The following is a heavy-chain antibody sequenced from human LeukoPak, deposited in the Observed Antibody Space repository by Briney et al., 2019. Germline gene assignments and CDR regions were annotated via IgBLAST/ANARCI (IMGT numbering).Heavy chain of an antibody. V-gene: IGHV3-21*01. Sequence: PGGSLRLSCAASGFTFSSYSMNWVRQAPGKGLEWVSSISSSSSYIYYADSVKGRFTISRDNAKNSLYLQMNSLRAEDTAVYYCARDPGVGAAFDIWGQGTMVTVSS. CDR2: ISSSSSYI. CDR3: ARDPGVGAAFDI. D-gene: IGHD1-26*01. CDR1: GFTFSSYS. J-gene: IGHJ3*02.